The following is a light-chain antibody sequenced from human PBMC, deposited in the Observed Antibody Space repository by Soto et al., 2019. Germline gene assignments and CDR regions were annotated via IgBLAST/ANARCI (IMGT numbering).Light chain of an antibody. J-gene: IGLJ1*01. CDR1: SSDVGGYNY. CDR2: EVS. Sequence: QSALTQPASVSGTPGQSITISCTGTSSDVGGYNYVSWYQQHPGKAPKLMIYEVSNRPSGVSNRFSGSKSGNTASLTSSGLQAEDEAEYYCSSYTSSSTPPGWVFGTGTKLTVL. V-gene: IGLV2-14*01. CDR3: SSYTSSSTPPGWV.